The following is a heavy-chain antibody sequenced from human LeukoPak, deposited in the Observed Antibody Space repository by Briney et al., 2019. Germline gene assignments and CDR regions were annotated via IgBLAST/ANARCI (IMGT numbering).Heavy chain of an antibody. D-gene: IGHD5-18*01. J-gene: IGHJ4*02. Sequence: SVKVSCKASGGTFSSYAISWVRQAPGQGLEWMGGIIPIFGTANYAQKFQGRVTITTDESTSTAYMELSSLRSEDTAVYYCARSRVDTAMDGHFDYRGQGTLVTVSS. CDR2: IIPIFGTA. CDR1: GGTFSSYA. CDR3: ARSRVDTAMDGHFDY. V-gene: IGHV1-69*05.